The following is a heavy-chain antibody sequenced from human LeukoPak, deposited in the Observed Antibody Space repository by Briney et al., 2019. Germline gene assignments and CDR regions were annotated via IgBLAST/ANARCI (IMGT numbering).Heavy chain of an antibody. CDR2: IYYSGST. J-gene: IGHJ4*02. V-gene: IGHV4-59*01. Sequence: SETLSLTCTVSGGSISSYYWSWIRQPPGKGLEWLGYIYYSGSTNYNPSLKSRVTISVDSSKNQFSLKLSSVTAADTAVYYCARLGSGWRLGFDYWGQGTLVTGSS. D-gene: IGHD6-19*01. CDR1: GGSISSYY. CDR3: ARLGSGWRLGFDY.